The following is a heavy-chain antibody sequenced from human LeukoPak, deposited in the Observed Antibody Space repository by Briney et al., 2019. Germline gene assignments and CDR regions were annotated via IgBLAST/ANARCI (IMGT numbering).Heavy chain of an antibody. J-gene: IGHJ6*02. Sequence: ASVKVSCKASGGTFSSYAISWVRQAPGQGLEWMRRIIPILGIANYAQKFQGRVTITADKSTSTVYMELSSLRSEDTAVYYCAALIWFGELSDGMGVWGQGTTVTVSS. V-gene: IGHV1-69*04. CDR3: AALIWFGELSDGMGV. CDR2: IIPILGIA. D-gene: IGHD3-10*01. CDR1: GGTFSSYA.